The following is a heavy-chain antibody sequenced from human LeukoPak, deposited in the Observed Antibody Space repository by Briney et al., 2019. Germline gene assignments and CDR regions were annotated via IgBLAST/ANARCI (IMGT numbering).Heavy chain of an antibody. CDR3: ARLSGSGSYLRLAYYYYYMDV. CDR2: ISAYNGNT. J-gene: IGHJ6*03. V-gene: IGHV1-18*01. Sequence: GASVKVSCKASGYIFTNYGISWVRQAPGQGLEWMAWISAYNGNTKYAQKLQGRVTMTTDTSTSTAYMELRSLRSDDTAVYYCARLSGSGSYLRLAYYYYYMDVWGKGTTVTISS. CDR1: GYIFTNYG. D-gene: IGHD3-10*01.